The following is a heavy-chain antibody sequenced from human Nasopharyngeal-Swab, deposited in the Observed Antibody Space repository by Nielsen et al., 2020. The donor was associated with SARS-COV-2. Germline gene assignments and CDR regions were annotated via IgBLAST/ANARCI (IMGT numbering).Heavy chain of an antibody. CDR1: GYTFTGYY. J-gene: IGHJ6*02. D-gene: IGHD6-13*01. CDR2: INPNSGGT. V-gene: IGHV1-2*02. CDR3: ARSYSSSWYDSYYYYYGMDV. Sequence: ASVKVSCKASGYTFTGYYMHRVRQAPGQGLEWMGWINPNSGGTNYAQKFQGRVTMTRDTSISTAYMELSRLRSDDTAVYYCARSYSSSWYDSYYYYYGMDVWGQGTTVTVSS.